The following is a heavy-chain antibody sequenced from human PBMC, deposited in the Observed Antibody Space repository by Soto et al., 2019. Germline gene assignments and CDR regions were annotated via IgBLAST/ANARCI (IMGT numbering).Heavy chain of an antibody. D-gene: IGHD4-17*01. V-gene: IGHV4-59*01. J-gene: IGHJ4*02. Sequence: PSETLSLTCTVSGGSISSYYWSWIRQPPGKGLEWIGYIYYSGSTNYNPSLKSRVTISVDTSKNQFSLKLSSVTAADTAVYYCASSLYGDSHPIDYWGQGTLVTVSS. CDR3: ASSLYGDSHPIDY. CDR2: IYYSGST. CDR1: GGSISSYY.